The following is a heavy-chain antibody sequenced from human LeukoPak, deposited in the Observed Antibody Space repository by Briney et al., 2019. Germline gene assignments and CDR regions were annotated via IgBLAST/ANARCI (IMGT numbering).Heavy chain of an antibody. J-gene: IGHJ4*02. D-gene: IGHD6-13*01. CDR3: AKGKYSSSWYYDY. Sequence: PGGSLRLSCAASGFTFSNYTMNWVRQAPGKGLEWVSIISSGSSYIHYADSVKGRFTISRDNARNSLYLQINRLRAEDTAVYYCAKGKYSSSWYYDYWGQGTLVTVSS. V-gene: IGHV3-21*04. CDR1: GFTFSNYT. CDR2: ISSGSSYI.